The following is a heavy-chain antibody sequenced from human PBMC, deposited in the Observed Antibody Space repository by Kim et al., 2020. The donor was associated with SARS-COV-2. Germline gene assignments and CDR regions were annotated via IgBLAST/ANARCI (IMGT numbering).Heavy chain of an antibody. CDR3: VRDGYAYYFDY. J-gene: IGHJ4*02. V-gene: IGHV4-4*07. Sequence: NSNPPLKSRVTMAVDTSKNQFSLKLSSVTAADTAVYYCVRDGYAYYFDYWGQGTLVTVSS. D-gene: IGHD2-2*01.